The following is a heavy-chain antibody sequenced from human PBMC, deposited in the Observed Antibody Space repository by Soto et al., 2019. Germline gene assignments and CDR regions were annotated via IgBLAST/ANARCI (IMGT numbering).Heavy chain of an antibody. D-gene: IGHD3-22*01. CDR2: ISSNGGST. CDR3: VKDQSAGYYCDSSGSVFGY. CDR1: GFTFSSYA. V-gene: IGHV3-64D*06. J-gene: IGHJ4*02. Sequence: GGSLRLSCSASGFTFSSYAMHWVHQAPGKGLEYVSAISSNGGSTYYADSVKGRFTISRDNSKNTLYLQMSRLRAEDTAVYYCVKDQSAGYYCDSSGSVFGYWGQGTLVTVSS.